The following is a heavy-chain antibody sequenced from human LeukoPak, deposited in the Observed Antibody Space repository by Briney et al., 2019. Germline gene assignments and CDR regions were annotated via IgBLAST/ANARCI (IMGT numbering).Heavy chain of an antibody. CDR3: ARDGLVVVAANWFDP. V-gene: IGHV3-11*04. J-gene: IGHJ5*02. Sequence: QPGRSLRLSCAASGFTFSDYYMSWIRQAPGKGLEWVSYISSSGSTIYYADSVKGRFTISRDNAKNSLYLQMNSLRAEDTAVYYCARDGLVVVAANWFDPWGQGTLVTVSS. CDR2: ISSSGSTI. CDR1: GFTFSDYY. D-gene: IGHD2-15*01.